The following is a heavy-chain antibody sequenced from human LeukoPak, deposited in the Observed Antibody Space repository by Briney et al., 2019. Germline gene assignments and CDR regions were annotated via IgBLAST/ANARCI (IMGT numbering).Heavy chain of an antibody. CDR1: GGSISSGGYC. Sequence: SETLSLTCTVSGGSISSGGYCWSWIPQHPGKGLEWIGYIYYSGSTYYNPSLTSRVTISIDKSKNEFSMKMSSVTAADTAVYYCASSRGLLYRDAFDIWGQGTMVTVSS. J-gene: IGHJ3*02. D-gene: IGHD2-15*01. CDR3: ASSRGLLYRDAFDI. V-gene: IGHV4-31*03. CDR2: IYYSGST.